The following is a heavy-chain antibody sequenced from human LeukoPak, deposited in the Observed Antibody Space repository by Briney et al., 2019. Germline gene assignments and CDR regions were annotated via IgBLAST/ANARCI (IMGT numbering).Heavy chain of an antibody. D-gene: IGHD2-2*01. Sequence: ASVKVSCKASGYTFTSYGISWVRQAPGQGLEWMGWISAYNGNTNYAQKLQGRVTMTTDTSTSTAYMELRSLRLDDTAVYYFARGNIVVVQAKNGFDPWGQGTLVTVSS. CDR3: ARGNIVVVQAKNGFDP. J-gene: IGHJ5*02. V-gene: IGHV1-18*04. CDR1: GYTFTSYG. CDR2: ISAYNGNT.